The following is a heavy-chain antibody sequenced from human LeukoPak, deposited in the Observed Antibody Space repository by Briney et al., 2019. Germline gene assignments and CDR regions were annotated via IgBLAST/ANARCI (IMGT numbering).Heavy chain of an antibody. V-gene: IGHV4-61*01. CDR2: IYYSGST. CDR1: GYSISSGYY. Sequence: PSETLSLTCTVSGYSISSGYYWGWIRQPPGKGLEWIGYIYYSGSTNYNPSLKSRVTISVDTSKNQFSLKLSSVTAADTAVYYCARFSGTTVTPSAFDIWGQGTMVTVSS. J-gene: IGHJ3*02. CDR3: ARFSGTTVTPSAFDI. D-gene: IGHD4-17*01.